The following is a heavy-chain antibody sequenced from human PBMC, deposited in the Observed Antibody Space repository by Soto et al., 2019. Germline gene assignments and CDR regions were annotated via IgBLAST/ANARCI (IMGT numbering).Heavy chain of an antibody. CDR1: VYSFTSYW. CDR2: IDPSDSYT. J-gene: IGHJ6*02. D-gene: IGHD3-3*01. V-gene: IGHV5-10-1*01. CDR3: ARRKYDFWSGYYQNYYYGMDV. Sequence: ESLKISCKGSVYSFTSYWISWVRQMPGKGLEWMGRIDPSDSYTNYSPSFQGHVTISADKSISTAYLQWSSLKASDTAMYYCARRKYDFWSGYYQNYYYGMDVWGQGTTVTVSS.